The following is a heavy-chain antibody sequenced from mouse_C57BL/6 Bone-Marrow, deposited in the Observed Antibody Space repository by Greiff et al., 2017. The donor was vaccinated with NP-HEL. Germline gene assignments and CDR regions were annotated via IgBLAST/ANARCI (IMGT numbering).Heavy chain of an antibody. D-gene: IGHD2-3*01. V-gene: IGHV3-6*01. CDR3: AREHDGYYDYAMDY. CDR1: GYSITSGYY. CDR2: ISYDGSN. J-gene: IGHJ4*01. Sequence: DVKLQESGPGLVKPSQSLSLTCSVTGYSITSGYYWNWIRQFPGNKLEWMGYISYDGSNNYNPSLKNRISITRDTSKNQFFLKLNSVTTEDTATYYCAREHDGYYDYAMDYWGQGTSVTVSS.